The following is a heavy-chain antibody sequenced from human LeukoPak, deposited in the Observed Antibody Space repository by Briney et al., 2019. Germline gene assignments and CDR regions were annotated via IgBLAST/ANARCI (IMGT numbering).Heavy chain of an antibody. CDR1: GYTFTGYY. V-gene: IGHV1-2*02. CDR2: INPNSGGT. Sequence: ASVKVSCKASGYTFTGYYMHWVRQAPGQGLEWMGWINPNSGGTSYAQKFQGRVTMTRDKSNSTAYMELSRLRFDDTAVYYCARGAGYSQSPPDYWGQGTLVTVSS. J-gene: IGHJ4*02. D-gene: IGHD1-26*01. CDR3: ARGAGYSQSPPDY.